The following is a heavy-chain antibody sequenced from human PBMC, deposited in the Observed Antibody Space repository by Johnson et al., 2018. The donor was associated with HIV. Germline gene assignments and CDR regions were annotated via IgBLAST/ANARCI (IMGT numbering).Heavy chain of an antibody. D-gene: IGHD7-27*01. CDR1: GFTFSSYG. CDR2: IWYDGSNK. Sequence: HVQLVESGGGVVQPGRSLRLSCAASGFTFSSYGMHWVRQAPGKGLEWVAVIWYDGSNKYYADSLKGRFTIFRDNDKNSLYLQMNRLRAEDTALCSCAKVKSWGLGAFDIWGQGTMVTVSS. V-gene: IGHV3-33*03. J-gene: IGHJ3*02. CDR3: AKVKSWGLGAFDI.